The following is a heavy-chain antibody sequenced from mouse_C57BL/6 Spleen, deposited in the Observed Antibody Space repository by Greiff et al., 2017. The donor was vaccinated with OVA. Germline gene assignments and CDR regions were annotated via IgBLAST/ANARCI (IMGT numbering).Heavy chain of an antibody. Sequence: EVQLKESGPELVKPGASVKISCKASGYSFTGYYMNWVKQSPEKSLEWIGEINPSTGGTTYNQKFKAKATLTVDKSSSTAYMQLKSLTSEDSAVYYCARGIYYDYFWYFDVWGTGTTVTVSS. CDR2: INPSTGGT. J-gene: IGHJ1*03. CDR3: ARGIYYDYFWYFDV. CDR1: GYSFTGYY. D-gene: IGHD2-4*01. V-gene: IGHV1-42*01.